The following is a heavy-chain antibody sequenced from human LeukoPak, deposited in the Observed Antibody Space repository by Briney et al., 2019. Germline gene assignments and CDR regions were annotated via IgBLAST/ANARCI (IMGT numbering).Heavy chain of an antibody. D-gene: IGHD6-6*01. CDR3: ARGRVAARPYFDY. Sequence: SETLSLTCTVSGGSISSYYWSWIRQPPGKGLEWIGYIYYSGSTNYNPSLKSRVTISVDTSKNQFSLKLSSVTAADTAVYYCARGRVAARPYFDYWGQGTLVTVSS. CDR2: IYYSGST. V-gene: IGHV4-59*01. J-gene: IGHJ4*02. CDR1: GGSISSYY.